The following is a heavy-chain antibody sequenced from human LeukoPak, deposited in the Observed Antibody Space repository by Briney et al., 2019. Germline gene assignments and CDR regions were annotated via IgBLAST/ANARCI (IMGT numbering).Heavy chain of an antibody. CDR2: VLSDGSRI. CDR1: GFTFTNYW. CDR3: ARESPTNHIVLMVYATYFDY. Sequence: GGSLRLSCAASGFTFTNYWMHWVRQAPGKGLVWVSRVLSDGSRITYADSVKGRFTISRDNSKNTLYLQMNSLRAEDTAVYYCARESPTNHIVLMVYATYFDYWGQGTLVTVSS. D-gene: IGHD2-8*01. J-gene: IGHJ4*02. V-gene: IGHV3-74*01.